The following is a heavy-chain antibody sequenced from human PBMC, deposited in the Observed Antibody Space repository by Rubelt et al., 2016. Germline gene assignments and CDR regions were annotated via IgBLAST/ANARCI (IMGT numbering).Heavy chain of an antibody. V-gene: IGHV3-23*04. J-gene: IGHJ4*02. D-gene: IGHD6-6*01. CDR3: ARGQQLGDY. Sequence: EVQLVESGGGLVQPGGSLRLSCAASGFTVSSNYMSWVRQAPGKGLEWVSAISGIGGNTYSADSVKGRFTISRDNAKNTLYLQMNSLIAEDTAVYYCARGQQLGDYGGQGTLVTVSS. CDR1: GFTVSSNY. CDR2: SGIGGNT.